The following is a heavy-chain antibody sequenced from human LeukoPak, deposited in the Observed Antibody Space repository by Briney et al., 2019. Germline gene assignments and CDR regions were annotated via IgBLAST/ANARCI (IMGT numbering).Heavy chain of an antibody. CDR2: MNPNSGNT. CDR3: ARGHYYDSSGQTNWFDP. D-gene: IGHD3-22*01. Sequence: ASVKVSCKASGYTFTSYDINWVRQATGQGLEWMGWMNPNSGNTGYAQKFQGRVTITRNTSISTAYMELSSLRSEDTAVYYCARGHYYDSSGQTNWFDPWGQGTLVTVSS. J-gene: IGHJ5*02. V-gene: IGHV1-8*03. CDR1: GYTFTSYD.